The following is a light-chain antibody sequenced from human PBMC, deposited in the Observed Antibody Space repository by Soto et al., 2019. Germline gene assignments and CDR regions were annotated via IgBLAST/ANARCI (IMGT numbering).Light chain of an antibody. V-gene: IGKV3-15*01. J-gene: IGKJ1*01. Sequence: EIVMTQSPATLSVSPGEWATLSCRASQSVRSNLAWYQQRPGQAPRLLIYAASTRATGIPARFSGGGSGTEFTLIIDSLQSEDLAVYDCQQYNNGPRTFGQGTKVEIK. CDR1: QSVRSN. CDR2: AAS. CDR3: QQYNNGPRT.